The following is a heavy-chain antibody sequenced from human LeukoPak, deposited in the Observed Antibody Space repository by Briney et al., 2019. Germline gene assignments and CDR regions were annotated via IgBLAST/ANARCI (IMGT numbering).Heavy chain of an antibody. D-gene: IGHD3-3*01. Sequence: GGSLRLSCAASGFTFDDYGMSWVRQAPGKGLEWVSGINWNGGSTGYADSVKGRFTISRDNAKNSLYLQMNSLGAEDTALYYCARGGNYDFSGQFDYWGQGTLVTVSS. CDR2: INWNGGST. V-gene: IGHV3-20*04. CDR1: GFTFDDYG. CDR3: ARGGNYDFSGQFDY. J-gene: IGHJ4*02.